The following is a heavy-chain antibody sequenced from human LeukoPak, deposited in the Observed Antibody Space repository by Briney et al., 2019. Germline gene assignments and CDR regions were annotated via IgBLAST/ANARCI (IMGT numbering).Heavy chain of an antibody. CDR3: ARELVGWLEFVNYYYMDV. D-gene: IGHD6-19*01. CDR1: GFTFSSYW. CDR2: IKQDGSEK. Sequence: QSGGSLRLSCEGSGFTFSSYWMSWVRQAPGKGLEWVANIKQDGSEKYYVDSVKGRFTISRDNAKNSLYLQMNSLRAEDTAVYYCARELVGWLEFVNYYYMDVWGKGTTVTVSS. V-gene: IGHV3-7*01. J-gene: IGHJ6*03.